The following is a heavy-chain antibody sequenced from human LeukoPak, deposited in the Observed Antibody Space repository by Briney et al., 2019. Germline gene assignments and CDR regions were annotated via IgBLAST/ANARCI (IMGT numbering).Heavy chain of an antibody. CDR1: GGSINSYY. D-gene: IGHD2-21*02. J-gene: IGHJ6*02. CDR3: ARGRAYCDGDCSNYGMDV. Sequence: SETLSLNCTVSGGSINSYYWSWIRQPPGKGLEWIGYIYYSGSTNYNPSLKSRVTISVDTSKNQFSLKLNSVSATDTAVYYCARGRAYCDGDCSNYGMDVWGQGTTVTVSS. CDR2: IYYSGST. V-gene: IGHV4-59*01.